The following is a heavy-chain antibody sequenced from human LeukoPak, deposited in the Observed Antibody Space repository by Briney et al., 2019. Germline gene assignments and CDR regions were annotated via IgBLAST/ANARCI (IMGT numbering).Heavy chain of an antibody. V-gene: IGHV3-48*04. J-gene: IGHJ6*01. CDR2: IGGDSSPI. Sequence: GGSLRLSCVASGITFRSYSMNWVRQAPGKRLEWLSYIGGDSSPIFYADSVKGRFTISRDNAKNSLYLQMDSLRAEDTAVYYCASPFRYYNDGSGXXPYGMDV. D-gene: IGHD3-22*01. CDR1: GITFRSYS. CDR3: ASPFRYYNDGSGXXPYGMDV.